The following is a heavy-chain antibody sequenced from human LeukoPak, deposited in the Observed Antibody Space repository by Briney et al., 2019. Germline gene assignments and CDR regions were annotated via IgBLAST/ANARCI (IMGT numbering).Heavy chain of an antibody. Sequence: GGSLRLSCAASGFTFSSYEMNWVRQAPGKGLEWVSYISSSGSTIYYADSVKGRFPISRDNAKNSLYLQMNSLRAEDTAVYYCACGARWGNFDYWGQGTLVTVSS. D-gene: IGHD3-16*01. CDR2: ISSSGSTI. J-gene: IGHJ4*02. V-gene: IGHV3-48*03. CDR1: GFTFSSYE. CDR3: ACGARWGNFDY.